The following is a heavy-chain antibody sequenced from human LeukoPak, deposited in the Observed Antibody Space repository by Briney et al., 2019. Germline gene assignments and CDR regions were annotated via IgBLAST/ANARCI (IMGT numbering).Heavy chain of an antibody. CDR3: AKDPDGYNSETFDY. CDR2: ISGSGGST. J-gene: IGHJ4*02. V-gene: IGHV3-23*01. D-gene: IGHD5-24*01. CDR1: GFTFSSYA. Sequence: PGGSLRLSRAASGFTFSSYAMSWVRQAPGKGLEWVSAISGSGGSTYYADSVKGRFTISRDNSKNTLYLQMNSLRAEDTAVYYCAKDPDGYNSETFDYWGQGTLVTVSS.